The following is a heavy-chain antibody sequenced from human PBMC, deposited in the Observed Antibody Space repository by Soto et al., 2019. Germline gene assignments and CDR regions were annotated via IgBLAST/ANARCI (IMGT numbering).Heavy chain of an antibody. Sequence: QVQLVQSGAEVKKPGSSVKVSCKASGGTFSSYAISWVRQAPGQGLEWMGGIIPIFGTANYAQKFQGRVTNTADESTSTAYMELSSLRSEDTALYYCASLETGIAAPSFDYWGQGTLVTVSS. J-gene: IGHJ4*02. V-gene: IGHV1-69*01. CDR1: GGTFSSYA. CDR2: IIPIFGTA. CDR3: ASLETGIAAPSFDY. D-gene: IGHD6-6*01.